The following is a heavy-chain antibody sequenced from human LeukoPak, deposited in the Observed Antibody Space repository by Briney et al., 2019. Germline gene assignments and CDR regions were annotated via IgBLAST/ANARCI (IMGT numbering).Heavy chain of an antibody. CDR3: AREMELRITY. V-gene: IGHV4-38-2*02. J-gene: IGHJ4*02. D-gene: IGHD1-7*01. Sequence: SETLSITCAVSGFSISMRYYWVWIRQPAGQGLEWIGSIHPSGTTFYNSSLNSRVTMSIDAPKNQFSLRLSLVTAADTAVYFCAREMELRITYWGQGTLVTVSS. CDR1: GFSISMRYY. CDR2: IHPSGTT.